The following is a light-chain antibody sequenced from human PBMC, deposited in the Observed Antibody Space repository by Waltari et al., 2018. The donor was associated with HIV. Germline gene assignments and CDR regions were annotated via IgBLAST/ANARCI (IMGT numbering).Light chain of an antibody. CDR2: DND. CDR3: GTWDSSLSLYV. V-gene: IGLV1-51*01. Sequence: QSLLTQPPSLSAAPGQRVTISCSGGKSNLANTYVSCYQQVPGRAPRLLIYDNDKRPSGIPDRFSASKAGMSATLGITGLQIVDEADYYCGTWDSSLSLYVFGTGTTVVVL. J-gene: IGLJ1*01. CDR1: KSNLANTY.